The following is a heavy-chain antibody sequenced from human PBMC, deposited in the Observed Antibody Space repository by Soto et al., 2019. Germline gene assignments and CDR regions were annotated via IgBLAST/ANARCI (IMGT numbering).Heavy chain of an antibody. CDR3: AKVNCSGGSCYSGSLGY. V-gene: IGHV3-30*18. Sequence: GGFLRLSCAASGFTFSSYGMHWVRQAPGKGLEWVAVISYDGSNKYYADSVKGRFTISRDNSKNTLYLQMNSLRAEDTAVYYCAKVNCSGGSCYSGSLGYWGQGTLVTVSS. J-gene: IGHJ4*02. D-gene: IGHD2-15*01. CDR2: ISYDGSNK. CDR1: GFTFSSYG.